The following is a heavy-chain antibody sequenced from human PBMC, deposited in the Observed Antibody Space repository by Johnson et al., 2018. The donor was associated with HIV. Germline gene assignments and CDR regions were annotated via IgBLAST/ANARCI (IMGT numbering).Heavy chain of an antibody. J-gene: IGHJ3*02. CDR1: GFTFDDYG. CDR3: ARSKDCSVGTCPDAFDI. CDR2: INWNGGST. V-gene: IGHV3-20*04. Sequence: VQLVESGGGVVRPGGSLRLSCAASGFTFDDYGMSWVRQAPGKGLEWVSGINWNGGSTGYADSVKGRFTTSRDNAKNSLYLQMNSLRAEDTAVYYCARSKDCSVGTCPDAFDIWGQGTLVMVSS. D-gene: IGHD2-15*01.